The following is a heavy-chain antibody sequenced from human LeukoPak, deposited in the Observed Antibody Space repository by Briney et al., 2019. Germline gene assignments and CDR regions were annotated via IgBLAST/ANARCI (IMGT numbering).Heavy chain of an antibody. CDR1: GATFSDYA. CDR3: ARDGSAAAGRYYYYYYMDV. Sequence: ASVKVSCKASGATFSDYALNWVRQAPGQGLEWMGVFIPILGTANSTQKFQGRVTITADISTNTVYMELSSLRSEDAAVYYCARDGSAAAGRYYYYYYMDVWGKGTTVTISS. V-gene: IGHV1-69*10. J-gene: IGHJ6*03. CDR2: FIPILGTA. D-gene: IGHD6-13*01.